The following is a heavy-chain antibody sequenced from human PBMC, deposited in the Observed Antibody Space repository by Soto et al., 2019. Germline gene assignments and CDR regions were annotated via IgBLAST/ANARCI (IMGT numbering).Heavy chain of an antibody. CDR2: INHTGGT. J-gene: IGHJ5*02. V-gene: IGHV4-34*01. Sequence: SETLSLTCAVYGGSVNGYYWNWIRHPPGKGLEWIGEINHTGGTHYNPSLKSRVTMSVDTSKNQFSLRLSSVTAADTAIYYCATRITVFGLTIPPFDPLGQGTHRIVSS. D-gene: IGHD3-3*01. CDR3: ATRITVFGLTIPPFDP. CDR1: GGSVNGYY.